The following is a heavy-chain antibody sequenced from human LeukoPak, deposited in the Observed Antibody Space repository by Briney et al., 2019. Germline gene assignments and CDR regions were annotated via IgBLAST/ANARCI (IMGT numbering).Heavy chain of an antibody. CDR1: GFTFSSYN. J-gene: IGHJ4*02. CDR3: ARDLSDYGVTRFDY. D-gene: IGHD4-17*01. CDR2: ISSSSSTI. Sequence: PGGSLRLSCAASGFTFSSYNMNWVRQAPGKGLDWVSYISSSSSTIYYADSVKGRFTISRDNAKNSLYLQMNSLRAEDTAVYYCARDLSDYGVTRFDYWGQGTLVTVPS. V-gene: IGHV3-48*01.